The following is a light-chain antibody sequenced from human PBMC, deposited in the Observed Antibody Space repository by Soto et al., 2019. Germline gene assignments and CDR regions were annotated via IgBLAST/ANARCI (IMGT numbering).Light chain of an antibody. CDR2: DAS. CDR1: QSVSSY. CDR3: QQYGSSPYT. J-gene: IGKJ2*01. Sequence: EIVLTQSPGTLSLPPGERATLSCTASQSVSSYLAWYQQKPGQAPRLLIYDASSMATGIPDRFSGTGSGTDFTLTISRLEPEDFALYYCQQYGSSPYTFGLGTRLE. V-gene: IGKV3-20*01.